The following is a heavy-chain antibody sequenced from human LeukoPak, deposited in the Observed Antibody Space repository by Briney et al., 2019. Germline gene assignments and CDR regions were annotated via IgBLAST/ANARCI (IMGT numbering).Heavy chain of an antibody. V-gene: IGHV1-2*02. CDR2: INPNSGGT. CDR1: GYTFTGYY. Sequence: ASVKVSCKASGYTFTGYYMHWVLQAPGQGLEWMGWINPNSGGTNYAQKVQGRVTMTRDTSISTAYMQLSRLRSDDTAVYYCARGSDDFWSGYPPSYWGQGTLVTVSS. CDR3: ARGSDDFWSGYPPSY. D-gene: IGHD3-3*01. J-gene: IGHJ4*02.